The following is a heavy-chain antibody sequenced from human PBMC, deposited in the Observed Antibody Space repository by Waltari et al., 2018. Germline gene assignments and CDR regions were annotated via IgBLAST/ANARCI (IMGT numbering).Heavy chain of an antibody. D-gene: IGHD3-10*01. CDR3: ARDQGPAGYNWFDA. Sequence: EVQLVESGGAMVEPGGSLRLSCTPSGFVFGSFEMNWVRQAPGKAPEWLSYISSAARTIYYADSVKGRFFISRDNAKSTLYLQMNTLRVEDTAVYYCARDQGPAGYNWFDAWGQGTLVTVSS. J-gene: IGHJ5*02. CDR2: ISSAARTI. CDR1: GFVFGSFE. V-gene: IGHV3-48*03.